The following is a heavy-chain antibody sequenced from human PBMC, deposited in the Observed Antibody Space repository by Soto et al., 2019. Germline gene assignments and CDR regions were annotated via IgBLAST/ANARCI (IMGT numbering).Heavy chain of an antibody. CDR1: GYTFTSYG. Sequence: ASVKVSCKASGYTFTSYGISWVRQAPGQGLEWMGWISAYNGNTNYAQKLQGRVTMTKDISTNTAYMELRSLRSEDTAVYYCAALNYYDSSQDAFDIWGQGTMVTVSS. D-gene: IGHD3-22*01. V-gene: IGHV1-18*01. CDR3: AALNYYDSSQDAFDI. J-gene: IGHJ3*02. CDR2: ISAYNGNT.